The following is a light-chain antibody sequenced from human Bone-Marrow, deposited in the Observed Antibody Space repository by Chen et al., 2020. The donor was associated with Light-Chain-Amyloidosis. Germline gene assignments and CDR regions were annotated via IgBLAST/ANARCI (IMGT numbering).Light chain of an antibody. J-gene: IGKJ2*01. V-gene: IGKV1-39*01. CDR1: ESISTY. Sequence: DIQMTQSPSSLSASVRDRVAITCRASESISTYLNWYQQRPGEAPKLLIYAGSTLHSGVPSRFSGSGYGTDFTLTISGPQPEDSAAYYCQQSFTLPQTFGPGTKLEIK. CDR2: AGS. CDR3: QQSFTLPQT.